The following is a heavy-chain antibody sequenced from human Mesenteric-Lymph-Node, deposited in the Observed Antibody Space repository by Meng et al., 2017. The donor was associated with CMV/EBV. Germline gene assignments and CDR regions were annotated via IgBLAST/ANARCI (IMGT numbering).Heavy chain of an antibody. D-gene: IGHD2-2*01. Sequence: GYSFTSYWIAWVRQMPGKGLEWMGIIHPGDSATRYSPSFQGQVTISADKSITTAYLQWSSLKASDTAMYYCARRGYCATTSCSYFDYWGQGTLVTVSS. CDR2: IHPGDSAT. V-gene: IGHV5-51*01. CDR1: GYSFTSYW. J-gene: IGHJ4*02. CDR3: ARRGYCATTSCSYFDY.